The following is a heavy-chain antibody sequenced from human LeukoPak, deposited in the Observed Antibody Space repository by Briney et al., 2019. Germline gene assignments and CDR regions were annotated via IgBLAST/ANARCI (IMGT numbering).Heavy chain of an antibody. CDR3: ARGYSSSSYYFEY. V-gene: IGHV4-59*01. CDR2: IYYSGTT. CDR1: GGSISSCY. J-gene: IGHJ4*02. D-gene: IGHD6-6*01. Sequence: SETLSLTCTVSGGSISSCYWSWIRQPPGKELEWIGYIYYSGTTNYNPSFDKSRVTISLDTSKNQFSLKLSSVTAADTALYYCARGYSSSSYYFEYWGQGILVIVSS.